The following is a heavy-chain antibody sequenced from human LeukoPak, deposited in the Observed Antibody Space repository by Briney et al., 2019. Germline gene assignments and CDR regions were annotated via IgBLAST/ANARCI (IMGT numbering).Heavy chain of an antibody. CDR3: AKDIGDELAAAGPDAFDI. D-gene: IGHD6-13*01. CDR2: ISGSGGST. Sequence: PGGSLRLSCAASGFTFSSYAMSWVRQAPGKGLEWVSAISGSGGSTYYADSVKGRFTISRDNSKNTLYLQMNSLRAEDTAVYYCAKDIGDELAAAGPDAFDIWGQGTMVTVSS. J-gene: IGHJ3*02. CDR1: GFTFSSYA. V-gene: IGHV3-23*01.